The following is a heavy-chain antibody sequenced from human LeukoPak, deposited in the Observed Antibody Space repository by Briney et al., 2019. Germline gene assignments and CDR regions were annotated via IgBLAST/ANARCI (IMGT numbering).Heavy chain of an antibody. CDR3: ARVVAATLSRFDP. D-gene: IGHD2-15*01. CDR2: ISAYNGNT. Sequence: APVKVSCKASGGTFSSYAISWVRQAPGQGLEWMGWISAYNGNTNYAQKLQGRVAMTTDTSTSTAYMELRSLRSDDTAVYYCARVVAATLSRFDPWGQGTLVTVSS. J-gene: IGHJ5*02. V-gene: IGHV1-18*01. CDR1: GGTFSSYA.